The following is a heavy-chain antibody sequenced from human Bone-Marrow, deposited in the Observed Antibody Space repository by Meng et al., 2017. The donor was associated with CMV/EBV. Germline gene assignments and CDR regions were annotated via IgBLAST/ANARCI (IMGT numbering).Heavy chain of an antibody. CDR2: INHSGST. Sequence: GSLRLSCAAYGWSFSGYYWSWIRQPPGKGLEWIGEINHSGSTNFNPTLKSRVTISVDTSKNQFSLKLSSVNAADTAVYYCATGATSFSMIVVVITAASLAYDCWGQGTLVTVSS. J-gene: IGHJ4*02. CDR1: GWSFSGYY. CDR3: ATGATSFSMIVVVITAASLAYDC. D-gene: IGHD3-22*01. V-gene: IGHV4-34*01.